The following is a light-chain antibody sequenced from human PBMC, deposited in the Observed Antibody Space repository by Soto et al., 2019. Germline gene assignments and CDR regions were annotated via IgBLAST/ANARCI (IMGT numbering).Light chain of an antibody. CDR1: QDISNW. J-gene: IGKJ1*01. CDR3: QQANSFPWT. CDR2: SAS. V-gene: IGKV1-12*02. Sequence: DIQMTQSPSSVSASVGDSVTITCRASQDISNWLAWYQQKPGIAPKLLIYSASALQSGVPSRFSGTGSGTDFTLTIRSLQPADFATYFCQQANSFPWTFGQGTRVEIK.